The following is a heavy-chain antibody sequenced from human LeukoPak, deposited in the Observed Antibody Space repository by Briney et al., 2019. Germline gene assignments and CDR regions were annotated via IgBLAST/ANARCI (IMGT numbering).Heavy chain of an antibody. D-gene: IGHD1-14*01. J-gene: IGHJ4*02. V-gene: IGHV3-48*02. CDR3: ARGPDIIAGGY. Sequence: GGSLRLSCAASGFTFSTYGMHWVRQAPGKGLEWVSYISSSSSTIYYADYADSVKGRFTISRDNAKNSLYLQMNSLRDEDTAVYYCARGPDIIAGGYWGQGTLVTVSS. CDR1: GFTFSTYG. CDR2: ISSSSSTI.